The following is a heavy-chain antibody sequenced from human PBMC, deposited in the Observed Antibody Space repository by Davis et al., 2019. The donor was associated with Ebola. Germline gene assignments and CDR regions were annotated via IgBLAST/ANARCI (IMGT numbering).Heavy chain of an antibody. CDR2: IYYSGST. D-gene: IGHD2-15*01. J-gene: IGHJ4*02. Sequence: PSETLSLTCTVSGGSISSYYWSWIRQPPGKGLEWIGYIYYSGSTNYNPSLKSRVTISVDTSKNQFSLKLSSVTAADTAVYYCARELGYCSGGSCYAVYYFDYWGQGTLVTVSS. V-gene: IGHV4-59*01. CDR1: GGSISSYY. CDR3: ARELGYCSGGSCYAVYYFDY.